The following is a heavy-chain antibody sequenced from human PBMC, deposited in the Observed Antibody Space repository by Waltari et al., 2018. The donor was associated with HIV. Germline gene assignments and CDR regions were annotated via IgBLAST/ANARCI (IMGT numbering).Heavy chain of an antibody. V-gene: IGHV3-15*01. CDR2: RKSKADGGTT. J-gene: IGHJ3*02. CDR3: TTFTAAGAFDI. CDR1: GFTFNNAW. Sequence: EVQLVESGGDLVKPGGSLRLYCAGSGFTFNNAWMNWVRQAPGKGQGGVGRRKSKADGGTTDYAAPVKGRFIVSRDDSKNTLYLQMNSLKTDDTAVYYCTTFTAAGAFDIWGQGTMVTVSS. D-gene: IGHD2-15*01.